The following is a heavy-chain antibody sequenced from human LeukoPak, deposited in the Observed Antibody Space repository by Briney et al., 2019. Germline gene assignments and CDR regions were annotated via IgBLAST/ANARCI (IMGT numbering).Heavy chain of an antibody. D-gene: IGHD3-22*01. Sequence: SETLSLTCTGSGGSISSGDYYWSWIRQPPGKGLEWFAYMYYSGSTYYNPSRKSRVTMSADTSKNQLSLKLSSVTAADTAVYYCARPYYYDSRIDPWGQGILVTVSS. J-gene: IGHJ5*02. V-gene: IGHV4-30-4*01. CDR3: ARPYYYDSRIDP. CDR1: GGSISSGDYY. CDR2: MYYSGST.